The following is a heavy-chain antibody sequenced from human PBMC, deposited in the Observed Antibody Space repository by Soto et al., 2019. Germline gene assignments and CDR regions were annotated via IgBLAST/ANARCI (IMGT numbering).Heavy chain of an antibody. Sequence: GGSLRLSCAASGFTFSSYSMNWVRQAPGKGLEWVSYISSSSTIYYADSVKGRFTISRDNAKNSLYLQMNSLRAEDTAVYYCARDPGGGYSYGYAFDYWGQGTLVTVSS. D-gene: IGHD5-18*01. CDR1: GFTFSSYS. J-gene: IGHJ4*02. CDR3: ARDPGGGYSYGYAFDY. V-gene: IGHV3-48*04. CDR2: ISSSSTI.